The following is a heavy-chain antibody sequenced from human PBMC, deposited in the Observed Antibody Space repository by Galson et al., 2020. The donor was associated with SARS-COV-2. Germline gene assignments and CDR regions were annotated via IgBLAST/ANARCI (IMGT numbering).Heavy chain of an antibody. J-gene: IGHJ3*01. CDR3: ARGLLVAENRRPDAFSV. Sequence: GESLKISCAASGFSFSDFYMSWIRQSPGKGLEWVSIIDNTASIIQYGDSAEGRFTISRDNAKNSLYLQMNTLRAEDTAVYSCARGLLVAENRRPDAFSVWGQGTMVTVSS. CDR1: GFSFSDFY. CDR2: IDNTASII. V-gene: IGHV3-11*01. D-gene: IGHD2-15*01.